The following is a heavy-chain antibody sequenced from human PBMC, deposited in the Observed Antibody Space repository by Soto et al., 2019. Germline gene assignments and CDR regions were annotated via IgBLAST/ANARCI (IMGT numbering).Heavy chain of an antibody. J-gene: IGHJ4*02. D-gene: IGHD3-16*01. V-gene: IGHV3-66*01. Sequence: GGALRLSCAGSGFTLSTKYMSWVRQAPGKGLEWVSVIYSGGSTFYADSVRGRFTISRDNSKNTVNLQMNSLRAEDTAVYYCARDPWAADYWGQGTLVTVSS. CDR3: ARDPWAADY. CDR2: IYSGGST. CDR1: GFTLSTKY.